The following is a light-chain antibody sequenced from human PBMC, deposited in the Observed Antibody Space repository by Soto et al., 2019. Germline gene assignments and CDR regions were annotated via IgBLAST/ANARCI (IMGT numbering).Light chain of an antibody. CDR3: QQYYNWPRT. J-gene: IGKJ1*01. CDR2: GAS. Sequence: EIVMTQSPATMSVVPGVRATLSCRSSQSVSSNLAWYQHKPGQAPGLLTYGASTRATGIPARFSGSGSGTEFTLTVSSLQPEDFAVYYCQQYYNWPRTFGQVAKVDI. CDR1: QSVSSN. V-gene: IGKV3-15*01.